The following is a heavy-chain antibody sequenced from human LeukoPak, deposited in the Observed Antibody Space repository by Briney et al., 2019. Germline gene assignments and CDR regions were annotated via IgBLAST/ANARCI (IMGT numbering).Heavy chain of an antibody. J-gene: IGHJ4*02. V-gene: IGHV3-53*01. Sequence: GGSLRLSCAASGLTISSYSMNWVRQAPGKGLEWVSVDSVKGRFTISRDNSKNTLYLQMNSLRAEDTAVYYCARSEMATILGFDYWGQGTLVTVSS. D-gene: IGHD5-24*01. CDR3: ARSEMATILGFDY. CDR1: GLTISSYS.